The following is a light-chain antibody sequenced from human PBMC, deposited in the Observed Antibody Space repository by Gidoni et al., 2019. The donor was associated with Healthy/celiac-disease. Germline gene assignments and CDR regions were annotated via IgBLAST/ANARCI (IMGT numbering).Light chain of an antibody. J-gene: IGKJ2*01. Sequence: AIRITQSPSSLSASTGDRVTITCRASQGISSYLAWYQQTPGKAPKLLIYAASTLQRGVPSRFSGSGSGTDFTLTISCLQSEDFATYYCQQYYSYPPGTFGQGTKLEIK. V-gene: IGKV1-8*01. CDR2: AAS. CDR1: QGISSY. CDR3: QQYYSYPPGT.